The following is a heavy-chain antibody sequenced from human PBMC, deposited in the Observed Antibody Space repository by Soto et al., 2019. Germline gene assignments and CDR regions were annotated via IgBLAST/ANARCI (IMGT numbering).Heavy chain of an antibody. J-gene: IGHJ6*02. CDR3: ARDADASGWYHYGMDV. V-gene: IGHV3-7*01. CDR2: IKQDGSEK. CDR1: GFTLSPYW. D-gene: IGHD6-19*01. Sequence: GGSLRLSCAASGFTLSPYWMNWVRQAPGKGLEWVANIKQDGSEKYCVDSVKGRFFISRDNARNSLYLQINSLRAEDTAVYYCARDADASGWYHYGMDVWGQGTMVTVSS.